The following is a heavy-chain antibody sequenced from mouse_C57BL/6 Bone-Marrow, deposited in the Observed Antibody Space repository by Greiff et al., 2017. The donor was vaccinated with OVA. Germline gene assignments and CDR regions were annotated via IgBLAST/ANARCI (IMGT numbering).Heavy chain of an antibody. Sequence: VQLQQSGPELAKPGASVKIPCKASGYTFTDYNMDWVKQSHGKSLEWIGDINTNNGGTIYNQKFKGKATLTVDKSSSTANMELRSLTSEDTAVYYCARGGYYDYDGGAWFAYWGQGTLVTVSA. CDR2: INTNNGGT. CDR1: GYTFTDYN. V-gene: IGHV1-18*01. D-gene: IGHD2-4*01. CDR3: ARGGYYDYDGGAWFAY. J-gene: IGHJ3*01.